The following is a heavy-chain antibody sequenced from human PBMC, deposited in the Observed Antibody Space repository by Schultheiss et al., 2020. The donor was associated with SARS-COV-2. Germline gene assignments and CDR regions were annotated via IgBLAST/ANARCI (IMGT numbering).Heavy chain of an antibody. V-gene: IGHV4-39*07. CDR1: GGSISSSSYY. CDR2: IYYSGST. CDR3: ARVGVANLGAFDY. Sequence: SETLSLTCTVSGGSISSSSYYWGWLRQPPGKGLEWIGSIYYSGSTYYNSSLKSRVTISVDTSKKQFSLKLSSVTAADTAVYYCARVGVANLGAFDYWGQGTLVTVSS. D-gene: IGHD3-3*01. J-gene: IGHJ4*02.